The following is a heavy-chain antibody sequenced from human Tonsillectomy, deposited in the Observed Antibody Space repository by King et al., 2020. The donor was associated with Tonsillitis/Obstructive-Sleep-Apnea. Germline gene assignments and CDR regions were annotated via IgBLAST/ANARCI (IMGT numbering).Heavy chain of an antibody. Sequence: QLVQSGAEVKKPGASVKVSCKASGYTFTSYYMHWVRQAPGQGLEWMGIINPSDSGTNYAQKFQGRVTLTRDTSTSTVHMELSSLRSEETAVYYCAREALAAAGTILDYWGQGTLVTVSS. CDR1: GYTFTSYY. J-gene: IGHJ4*02. CDR2: INPSDSGT. CDR3: AREALAAAGTILDY. D-gene: IGHD6-13*01. V-gene: IGHV1-46*01.